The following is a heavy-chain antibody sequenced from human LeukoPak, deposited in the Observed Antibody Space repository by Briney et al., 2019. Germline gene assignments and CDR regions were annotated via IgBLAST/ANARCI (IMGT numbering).Heavy chain of an antibody. CDR3: ARAKGPYYFDY. V-gene: IGHV1-2*02. CDR2: INPNSGGT. J-gene: IGHJ4*02. Sequence: ASVKLSFKSSGYTFTGYYMHWVRHAPGQGLEWMGWINPNSGGTNYAQKFQGRVTMTRDTSISTAYMELSRLRSDDTAVYYCARAKGPYYFDYWGQGTLVTVSS. CDR1: GYTFTGYY.